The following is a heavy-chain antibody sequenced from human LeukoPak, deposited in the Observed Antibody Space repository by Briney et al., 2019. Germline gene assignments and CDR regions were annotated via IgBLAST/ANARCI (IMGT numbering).Heavy chain of an antibody. CDR3: AKGFLIAAAGSFFDY. CDR1: GFTFSRYG. Sequence: QPERSLRLSCAASGFTFSRYGMHWVRQAPGKGLEWVAGISDDGSNKYYADSVKGRFTISRDNSKNTLYLQMNSLRAEDTAVYYCAKGFLIAAAGSFFDYWGQGTLVTVSS. V-gene: IGHV3-30*18. CDR2: ISDDGSNK. D-gene: IGHD6-13*01. J-gene: IGHJ4*02.